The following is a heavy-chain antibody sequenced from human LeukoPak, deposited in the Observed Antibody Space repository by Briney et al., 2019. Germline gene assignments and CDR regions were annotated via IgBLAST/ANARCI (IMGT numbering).Heavy chain of an antibody. D-gene: IGHD2-15*01. CDR2: IYPADSDI. V-gene: IGHV5-51*01. CDR3: ARQEYCSGASCYTWFDP. CDR1: GYSINNYW. Sequence: GESLKISCKGSGYSINNYWIAWVRQMPGKGLEWMGTIYPADSDIRYSPSFQGQVTISADKSISTAYLQWNSLKASDTAMYYCARQEYCSGASCYTWFDPWGQGTLVTVSS. J-gene: IGHJ5*02.